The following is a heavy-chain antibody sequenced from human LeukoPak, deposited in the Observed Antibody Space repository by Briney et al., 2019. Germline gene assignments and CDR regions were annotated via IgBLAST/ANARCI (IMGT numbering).Heavy chain of an antibody. J-gene: IGHJ5*02. V-gene: IGHV1-69*06. Sequence: SVKVSCKASGGTFSSYATSWVRQAPGQGLEWMGGIIPIFGTANYAQKFQGRVTITADKSTSTAYMELSSLRSEDTAVYYCARSGFTMVRGVTPSWFDPWGQGTLVTVSS. CDR3: ARSGFTMVRGVTPSWFDP. D-gene: IGHD3-10*01. CDR2: IIPIFGTA. CDR1: GGTFSSYA.